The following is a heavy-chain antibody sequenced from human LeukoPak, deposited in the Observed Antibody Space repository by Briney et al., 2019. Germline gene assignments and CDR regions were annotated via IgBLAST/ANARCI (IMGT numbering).Heavy chain of an antibody. CDR2: ISAYNGNT. CDR3: ARVRSDYGDYGYFDY. J-gene: IGHJ4*02. D-gene: IGHD4-17*01. CDR1: GGTFSSYA. V-gene: IGHV1-18*01. Sequence: GASVKVSCKASGGTFSSYAISWVRQAPGQGLEWMGWISAYNGNTNYAQKLQGRVTMTTDTSTSTAYMELRSLRSDDTAVYYCARVRSDYGDYGYFDYWGQGTLVTVSS.